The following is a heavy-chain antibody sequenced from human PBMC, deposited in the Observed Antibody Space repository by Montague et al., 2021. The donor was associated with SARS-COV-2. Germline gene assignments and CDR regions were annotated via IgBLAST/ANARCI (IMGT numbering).Heavy chain of an antibody. CDR2: IYWDDDI. CDR1: GLSLNTRRVC. D-gene: IGHD7-27*01. CDR3: AHRGALGSYYFDY. Sequence: PALVKPTQTLILTCSLSGLSLNTRRVCVSWIRQPPGKALEWLVLIYWDDDIHYSPSLKSRLTITKDTSKNQVVLTMTNMDPVDTATYYCAHRGALGSYYFDYWGPGTLVTVSS. V-gene: IGHV2-5*08. J-gene: IGHJ4*02.